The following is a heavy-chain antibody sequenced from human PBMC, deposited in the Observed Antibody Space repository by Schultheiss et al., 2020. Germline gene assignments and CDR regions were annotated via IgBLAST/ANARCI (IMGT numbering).Heavy chain of an antibody. CDR1: GGSISSSNW. D-gene: IGHD2-15*01. V-gene: IGHV4-4*02. Sequence: SATLSLTCAVSGGSISSSNWWSWVRQPPGKGLEWIGEIYHSGSTNYNPSLKSRVTISVDTSKNQFSLKLSSVTAADTAVYYCARYCSGGSCPTSTYFDYWGQGTLVTVSS. CDR2: IYHSGST. CDR3: ARYCSGGSCPTSTYFDY. J-gene: IGHJ4*02.